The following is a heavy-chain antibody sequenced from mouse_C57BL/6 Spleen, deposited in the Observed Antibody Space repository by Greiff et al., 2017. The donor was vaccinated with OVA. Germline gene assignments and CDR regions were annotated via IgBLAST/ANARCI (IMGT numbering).Heavy chain of an antibody. J-gene: IGHJ3*01. CDR3: ASMVTTVEVWLAY. V-gene: IGHV5-4*03. Sequence: EVMLVESGGGLVKPGGSLKLSCAASGFTFSSYAMSWVRQTPEKRLEWVATISDGGSYTYYPDNVKGRFTISRDNAKNNLYLQMSHLKSEDTAMYYCASMVTTVEVWLAYWGQGTLVTVSA. CDR2: ISDGGSYT. D-gene: IGHD2-2*01. CDR1: GFTFSSYA.